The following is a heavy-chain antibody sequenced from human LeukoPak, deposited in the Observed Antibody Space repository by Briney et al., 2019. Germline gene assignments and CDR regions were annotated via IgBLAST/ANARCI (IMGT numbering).Heavy chain of an antibody. Sequence: GGSLGLSCAASGFTFSSYWMHCLRQAPGKALVWVSRINSDGSSTSYADSVKGRFTISRDNAKNTVNLQMSGLRDEDTAVYYCARPVCGGDCYPYDYWGQGSLVSVSS. V-gene: IGHV3-74*01. J-gene: IGHJ4*02. CDR2: INSDGSST. CDR3: ARPVCGGDCYPYDY. D-gene: IGHD2-21*02. CDR1: GFTFSSYW.